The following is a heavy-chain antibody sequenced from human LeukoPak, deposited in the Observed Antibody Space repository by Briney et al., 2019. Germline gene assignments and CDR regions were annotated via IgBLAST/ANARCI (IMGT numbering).Heavy chain of an antibody. CDR2: IKHNGDEL. J-gene: IGHJ4*02. V-gene: IGHV3-7*01. CDR1: GFTFSSYW. Sequence: PGGSLRLSCAASGFTFSSYWMTWVRQAPGTGLEWVANIKHNGDELNYVDSVEDRFTISRDNAKNSLYLHMTGLRAEDTAVYYCARELRTFDSWGQGTLVTVSS. CDR3: ARELRTFDS. D-gene: IGHD3-16*01.